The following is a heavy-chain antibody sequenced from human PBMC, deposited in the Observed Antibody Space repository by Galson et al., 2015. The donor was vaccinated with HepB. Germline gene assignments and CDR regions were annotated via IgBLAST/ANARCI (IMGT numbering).Heavy chain of an antibody. CDR3: ARSGPRYDAFDI. D-gene: IGHD3-9*01. V-gene: IGHV1-24*01. CDR1: GYTLTELS. Sequence: SVKVSCKVSGYTLTELSMHWVRQAPGKGLEWMGGFDPEDGETIYAQKFQGRVTMTEDTSTDTAYMELSRLRSDDTAVYYCARSGPRYDAFDIWGQGTMVTVSS. CDR2: FDPEDGET. J-gene: IGHJ3*02.